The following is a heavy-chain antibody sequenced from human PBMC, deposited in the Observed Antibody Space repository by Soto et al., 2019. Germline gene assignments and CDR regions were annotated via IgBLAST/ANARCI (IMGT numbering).Heavy chain of an antibody. D-gene: IGHD6-13*01. CDR2: ISYDGSNK. Sequence: QVQLVESGGGVVQPGRSLRLSCAASGFTFSSYAMHWVRQAPGKGLEWVAVISYDGSNKYYADSVKGRITISRDNSKNTLYLQMNSLRAEDTAVYYCARGGSSSLDGRDYWCQGTLFTVSS. CDR3: ARGGSSSLDGRDY. CDR1: GFTFSSYA. J-gene: IGHJ4*02. V-gene: IGHV3-30-3*01.